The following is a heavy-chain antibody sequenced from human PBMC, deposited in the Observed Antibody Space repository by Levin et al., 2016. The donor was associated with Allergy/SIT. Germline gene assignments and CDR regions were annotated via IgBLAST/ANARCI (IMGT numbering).Heavy chain of an antibody. D-gene: IGHD1-14*01. CDR3: AKDRLTLDAFDI. Sequence: WIRQPPGKGLEWVSGISSSGGSTYYADSVKGRFTISRDNSKNTVYLQMNSPRAEDTAVYYCAKDRLTLDAFDIWGQGTLVTVSS. J-gene: IGHJ3*02. V-gene: IGHV3-23*01. CDR2: ISSSGGST.